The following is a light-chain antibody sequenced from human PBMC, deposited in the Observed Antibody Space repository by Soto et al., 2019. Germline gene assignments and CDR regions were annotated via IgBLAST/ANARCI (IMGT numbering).Light chain of an antibody. CDR2: DAS. CDR1: QTIRNW. V-gene: IGKV1-5*01. CDR3: QHYNSDPWT. J-gene: IGKJ1*01. Sequence: DIEMTQSPSTLSASVGDRVTITCRASQTIRNWLAWYQQRPGKAPKVLIYDASTVESGVPARFSGSGSETEFTLTISSLQPEDSATYYCQHYNSDPWTFGQGTKVEIK.